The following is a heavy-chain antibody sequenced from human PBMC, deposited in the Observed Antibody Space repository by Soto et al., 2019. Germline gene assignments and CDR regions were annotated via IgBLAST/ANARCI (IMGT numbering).Heavy chain of an antibody. CDR2: IYYSGSN. CDR1: GGSISSYY. V-gene: IGHV4-59*08. D-gene: IGHD2-15*01. Sequence: QVQLQESGPGLVKPSETLSLTCTVSGGSISSYYWSWIRQPPGKGLEWIGYIYYSGSNNYNPSLKSRVTISVDTSKNQFSLKLSSVTAADTAVYYCARRYGSSFDFWGQGTLVTVSS. J-gene: IGHJ4*02. CDR3: ARRYGSSFDF.